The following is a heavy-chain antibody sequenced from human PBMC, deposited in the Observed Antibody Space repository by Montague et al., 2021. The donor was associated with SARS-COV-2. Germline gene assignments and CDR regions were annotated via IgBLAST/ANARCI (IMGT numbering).Heavy chain of an antibody. CDR3: ARGLGRPGTIFGVALY. J-gene: IGHJ4*02. Sequence: SETLSLTCGVYGGSFSGYYWSWIRQPPGKGLQWIGGINHSGSTNYNSSXXSGGTISLDTSKNQFSLKLTSVSAADTAVYYCARGLGRPGTIFGVALYWGQGTLVTVSS. CDR2: INHSGST. V-gene: IGHV4-34*01. CDR1: GGSFSGYY. D-gene: IGHD3-3*01.